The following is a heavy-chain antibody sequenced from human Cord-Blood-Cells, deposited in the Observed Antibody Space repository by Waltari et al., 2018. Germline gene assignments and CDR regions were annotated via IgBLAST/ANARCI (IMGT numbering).Heavy chain of an antibody. CDR3: ARLTELRAFDI. J-gene: IGHJ3*02. Sequence: QLQLQESGPGLVKPSETLSLTCTVSGGSLSSSSYYWGWIRQPPGKGLEWIGSIYYSGSTYYNPSLKSRVTISVDTSKNQFSLKLSSVTAADTTVYYCARLTELRAFDIWGQGTMVTVSS. D-gene: IGHD1-7*01. V-gene: IGHV4-39*01. CDR2: IYYSGST. CDR1: GGSLSSSSYY.